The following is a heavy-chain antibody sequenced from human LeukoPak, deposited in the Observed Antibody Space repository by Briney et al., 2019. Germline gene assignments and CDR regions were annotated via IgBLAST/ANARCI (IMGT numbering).Heavy chain of an antibody. V-gene: IGHV1-69*01. CDR3: ARPLGGDYYGSGSYYNLGLAFDI. J-gene: IGHJ3*02. Sequence: SVKVSCKASGGTFSSYAISWVRQAPGQGLEWMGGIIPIFGTANYAQKFQGRVTITADESTSTAYMELSSLRSEDTAVYYCARPLGGDYYGSGSYYNLGLAFDIWGQGTMVTVSS. D-gene: IGHD3-10*01. CDR2: IIPIFGTA. CDR1: GGTFSSYA.